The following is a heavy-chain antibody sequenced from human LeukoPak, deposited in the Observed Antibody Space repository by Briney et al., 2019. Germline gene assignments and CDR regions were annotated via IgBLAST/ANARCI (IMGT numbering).Heavy chain of an antibody. CDR2: INHNGNVN. J-gene: IGHJ6*01. CDR3: ARGRGLDG. Sequence: GWSLRLSCPASGFTFSSYLMNWVRQAPGRELEWVARINHNGNVNYYVDSVKGRFTISRDNAKNSLYLQMSNLRAEDTAGYFCARGRGLDGWRQGSKDTV. CDR1: GFTFSSYL. V-gene: IGHV3-7*03.